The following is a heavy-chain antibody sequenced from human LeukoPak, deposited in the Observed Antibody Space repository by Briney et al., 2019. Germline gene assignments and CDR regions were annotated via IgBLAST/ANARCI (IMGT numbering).Heavy chain of an antibody. V-gene: IGHV1-18*01. CDR2: ISAYNGKK. CDR1: GYTFTSYG. J-gene: IGHJ4*02. Sequence: ASVKVSCKASGYTFTSYGISWVRQAPGQGVEWMGWISAYNGKKNYEQKMQGRVTMTRETSTSTAYMELSTLRSDDTAVYYCARDTYSSGYIDYWGQGTLVTVSS. D-gene: IGHD3-22*01. CDR3: ARDTYSSGYIDY.